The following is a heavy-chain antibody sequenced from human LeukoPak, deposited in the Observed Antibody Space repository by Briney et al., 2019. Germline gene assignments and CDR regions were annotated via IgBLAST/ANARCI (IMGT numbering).Heavy chain of an antibody. CDR2: IWYDGSNK. CDR1: GFTFSNAW. CDR3: ARDGGYGSGTDYYGMDV. D-gene: IGHD3-10*01. J-gene: IGHJ6*02. Sequence: GGSLRLSCAASGFTFSNAWMSWVRQAPGKGLEWVAVIWYDGSNKYYADSVKGRFTISRDNSKNTLYLQMNSLRAEDTAVYYCARDGGYGSGTDYYGMDVWGQGTTVTVSS. V-gene: IGHV3-33*08.